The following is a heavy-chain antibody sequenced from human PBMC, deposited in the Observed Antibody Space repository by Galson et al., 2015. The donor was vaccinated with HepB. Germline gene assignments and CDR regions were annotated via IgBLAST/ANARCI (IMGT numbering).Heavy chain of an antibody. CDR2: ISATSRNI. V-gene: IGHV3-21*01. CDR1: GFTFSSHF. CDR3: ARILYNWNLNYYYGMDV. D-gene: IGHD1-20*01. Sequence: SLRLSCAGSGFTFSSHFMNWVRQAPGKGLEWVAYISATSRNIYYADSVKGRFSISRDNGKNSLYLQMNSLRPEDTAVYYCARILYNWNLNYYYGMDVWGQGTTVTVSS. J-gene: IGHJ6*02.